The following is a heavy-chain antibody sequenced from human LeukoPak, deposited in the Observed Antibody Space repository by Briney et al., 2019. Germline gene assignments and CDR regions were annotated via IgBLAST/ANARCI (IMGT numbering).Heavy chain of an antibody. J-gene: IGHJ4*02. CDR3: ARGIVATIGYFDY. CDR1: GFTFSNFP. Sequence: PGVSLRLSCAASGFTFSNFPMSWVRQAPGKGLEWVSAISGSGGSTYYADSVKGRFTISRDNSKNTLYLQMNSLRAEDTAVYYCARGIVATIGYFDYWGQGTLVTLSA. V-gene: IGHV3-23*01. D-gene: IGHD5-12*01. CDR2: ISGSGGST.